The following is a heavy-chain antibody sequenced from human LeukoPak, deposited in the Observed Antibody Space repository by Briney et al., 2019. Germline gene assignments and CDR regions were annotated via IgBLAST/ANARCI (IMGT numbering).Heavy chain of an antibody. D-gene: IGHD4-17*01. CDR3: AAGHDYGDYVDY. CDR2: IIPILGTA. CDR1: GGTFSSYA. Sequence: ASVKVSCKASGGTFSSYAISWVRQAPGQGLEWMGGIIPILGTANYAQKFQGRVTITADKSTSTAYMELSTLRSEDTAGYYCAAGHDYGDYVDYWGQGTLVTVSS. V-gene: IGHV1-69*06. J-gene: IGHJ4*02.